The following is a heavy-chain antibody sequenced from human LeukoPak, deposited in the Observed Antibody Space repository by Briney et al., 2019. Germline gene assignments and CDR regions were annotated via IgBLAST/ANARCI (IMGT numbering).Heavy chain of an antibody. CDR1: GGSISNYY. CDR3: ARGSIAAAEGSHWFDP. J-gene: IGHJ5*02. CDR2: IYYSGSA. V-gene: IGHV4-59*01. D-gene: IGHD6-13*01. Sequence: PSETLSLTCTVSGGSISNYYWSWIRQPPGKGLEWIGYIYYSGSANYNPSLKSRVTLSVDTPKNQFSLKLSSVTAADTAVYYCARGSIAAAEGSHWFDPWGQGTLVTVSS.